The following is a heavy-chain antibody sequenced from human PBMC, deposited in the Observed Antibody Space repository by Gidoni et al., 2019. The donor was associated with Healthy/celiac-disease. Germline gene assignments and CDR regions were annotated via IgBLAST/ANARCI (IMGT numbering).Heavy chain of an antibody. CDR1: GFTFSSYE. J-gene: IGHJ5*02. CDR2: ISSSGSTI. D-gene: IGHD3-9*01. CDR3: ARGAIFTNWFDP. V-gene: IGHV3-48*03. Sequence: EVQLVESGGGLVQPGGSLRLSCAASGFTFSSYEMNWVRQAPGKGLEWVSYISSSGSTISYADSVKGRFTISRDNAKNSLYLQMNSLRAEDTAVYYCARGAIFTNWFDPWGQGTLVTVSS.